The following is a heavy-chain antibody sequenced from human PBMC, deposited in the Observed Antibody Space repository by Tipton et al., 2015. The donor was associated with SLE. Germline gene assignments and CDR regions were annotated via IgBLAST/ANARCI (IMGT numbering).Heavy chain of an antibody. V-gene: IGHV3-33*01. D-gene: IGHD1-26*01. CDR1: VFTFSSYG. J-gene: IGHJ4*02. Sequence: RSLRLSCAASVFTFSSYGMHWVRQAPGKGLEWVAVIWYDGSNKYYADSVKGRFTISRDNSKNTLYLQMNSLRAEDTAVYYCARDNTGIVGAPGDYWGQGTLVTVSS. CDR3: ARDNTGIVGAPGDY. CDR2: IWYDGSNK.